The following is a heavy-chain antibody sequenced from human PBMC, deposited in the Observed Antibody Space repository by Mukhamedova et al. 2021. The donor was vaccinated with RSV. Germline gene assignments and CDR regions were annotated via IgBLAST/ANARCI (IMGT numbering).Heavy chain of an antibody. V-gene: IGHV4-34*01. CDR2: INHSGST. CDR3: ARGERYDFWSGYDWFDT. Sequence: GLEWIGEINHSGSTNYNPSLKSRVTISVDTSKNQFSLKLSSVTAADTAVYYCARGERYDFWSGYDWFDTWGQGTLVTVSS. J-gene: IGHJ5*02. D-gene: IGHD3-3*01.